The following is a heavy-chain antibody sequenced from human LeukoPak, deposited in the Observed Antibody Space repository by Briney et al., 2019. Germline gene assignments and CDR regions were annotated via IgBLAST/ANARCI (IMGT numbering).Heavy chain of an antibody. D-gene: IGHD1-26*01. CDR2: IYPGDSDT. V-gene: IGHV5-51*01. CDR3: ARHTYSGSYYRWFDP. CDR1: GYSFNSFW. Sequence: PGESLKISCRGSGYSFNSFWIGWVRQMPGKGLEWMGIIYPGDSDTRYSPSFQGQVTISADKSISTAYLQWSSLKASDTAMYYCARHTYSGSYYRWFDPWGQGTLVTVSS. J-gene: IGHJ5*02.